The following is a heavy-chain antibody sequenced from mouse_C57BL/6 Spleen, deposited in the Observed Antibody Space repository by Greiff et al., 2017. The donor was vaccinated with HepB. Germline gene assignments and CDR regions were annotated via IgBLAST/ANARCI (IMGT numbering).Heavy chain of an antibody. D-gene: IGHD2-3*01. J-gene: IGHJ2*01. Sequence: QVQLQQPGAELVRPGSSVKLSCKASGYTFTSSWLAWVKQRPGQGLEWIGNIYPSDSETHYNQKFKDKATLTVDKSSSTAYMQLSSLTSEDSAVYYCARDYDGYWGDYWGQGTTLTVSS. CDR3: ARDYDGYWGDY. CDR2: IYPSDSET. CDR1: GYTFTSSW. V-gene: IGHV1-61*01.